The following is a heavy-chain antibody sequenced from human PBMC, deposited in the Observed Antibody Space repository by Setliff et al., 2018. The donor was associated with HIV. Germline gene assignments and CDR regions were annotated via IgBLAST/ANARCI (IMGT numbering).Heavy chain of an antibody. V-gene: IGHV4-34*01. J-gene: IGHJ4*02. CDR1: GGAFNGYY. Sequence: SETLSLTCAVYGGAFNGYYWSWIRQSPGKGLEWIVEVNHNGNINYNPSLKSRVTVSVDTSKTQYSLKMISVTAADTAMYYCAISIVGVTSEMYWAQGALVTVSS. CDR3: AISIVGVTSEMY. CDR2: VNHNGNI. D-gene: IGHD2-21*02.